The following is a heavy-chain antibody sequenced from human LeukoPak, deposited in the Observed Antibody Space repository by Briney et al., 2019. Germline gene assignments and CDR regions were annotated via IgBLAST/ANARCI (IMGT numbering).Heavy chain of an antibody. D-gene: IGHD2-21*02. CDR1: GGSISSGGYS. CDR2: IYHCGST. V-gene: IGHV4-30-2*01. Sequence: PSETLSLTCAVSGGSISSGGYSWSWIRQPPGKGLEWIGYIYHCGSTYYNPSLKSRVTISVDRSKNQFSLKLSSVTAADTAVYYCARLGSPAYCGGDCYLDYWGQGTLVTVSS. CDR3: ARLGSPAYCGGDCYLDY. J-gene: IGHJ4*02.